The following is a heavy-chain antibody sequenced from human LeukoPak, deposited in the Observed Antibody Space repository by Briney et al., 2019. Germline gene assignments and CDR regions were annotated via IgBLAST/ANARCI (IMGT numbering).Heavy chain of an antibody. J-gene: IGHJ6*02. CDR3: ARDSDTAMVMGGMDV. Sequence: ASVKVSCKASGYTFTVYYMHWVRQAPGQGLEWMGWINPNSGGTNYAQKFQGRVTVTRDTSISTAYMELSRLRSDDTAVYYCARDSDTAMVMGGMDVWGQGTTVTVSS. CDR2: INPNSGGT. D-gene: IGHD5-18*01. V-gene: IGHV1-2*02. CDR1: GYTFTVYY.